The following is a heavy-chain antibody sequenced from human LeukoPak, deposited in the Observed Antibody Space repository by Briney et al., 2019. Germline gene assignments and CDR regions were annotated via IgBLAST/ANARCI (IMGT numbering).Heavy chain of an antibody. CDR2: IYYSGST. J-gene: IGHJ3*02. CDR1: GGSISSGGYY. D-gene: IGHD2-2*01. Sequence: SETLSLTCTVSGGSISSGGYYWSWIRQHPGKGLEWIGYIYYSGSTYYNPSLKSRVTISVDTSKNQFSLKLSSVTAADTAVYYCARGRQRDDAFDIWGQGTLVTVSS. V-gene: IGHV4-31*03. CDR3: ARGRQRDDAFDI.